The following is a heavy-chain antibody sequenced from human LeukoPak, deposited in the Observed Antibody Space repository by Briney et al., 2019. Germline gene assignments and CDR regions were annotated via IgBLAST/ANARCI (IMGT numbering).Heavy chain of an antibody. Sequence: SETLSLTCAVYGGSFSGYYCSWIRQPPGEGLEWIGEINHSGSTNYNPSLKSRVTISVDTSKNQFSLKLSSVTAADTAVYYCARGLSGGSCSDYWGQGTLVTVSS. CDR2: INHSGST. CDR3: ARGLSGGSCSDY. D-gene: IGHD2-15*01. V-gene: IGHV4-34*01. J-gene: IGHJ4*02. CDR1: GGSFSGYY.